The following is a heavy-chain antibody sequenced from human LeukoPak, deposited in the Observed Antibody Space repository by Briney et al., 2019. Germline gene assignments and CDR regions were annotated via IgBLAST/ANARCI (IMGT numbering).Heavy chain of an antibody. CDR2: INPSGGST. Sequence: ASVKVSCKASGYTFTGYYMHWVRQAPGQGLEWMGIINPSGGSTTYAEKFQGRVTMTRDTSTSTVYMELSSLRSEDTAVYYCARDSLRTAIAMAGGNWFDPWGQGTLGTVSS. D-gene: IGHD6-19*01. CDR1: GYTFTGYY. V-gene: IGHV1-46*01. J-gene: IGHJ5*02. CDR3: ARDSLRTAIAMAGGNWFDP.